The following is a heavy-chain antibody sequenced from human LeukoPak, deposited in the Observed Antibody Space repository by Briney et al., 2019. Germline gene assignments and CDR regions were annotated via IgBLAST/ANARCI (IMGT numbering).Heavy chain of an antibody. V-gene: IGHV1-69*13. D-gene: IGHD3-22*01. Sequence: SVKVSCKASGGTFSSYAISWVRQAPGQGLEWMGGIIPIFGTANYAQKFQGRVTITADESTSTAYMELSSLRSEDTAVYYCARYPYDSSGSSAFDIWGQGTMVTVSS. J-gene: IGHJ3*02. CDR1: GGTFSSYA. CDR3: ARYPYDSSGSSAFDI. CDR2: IIPIFGTA.